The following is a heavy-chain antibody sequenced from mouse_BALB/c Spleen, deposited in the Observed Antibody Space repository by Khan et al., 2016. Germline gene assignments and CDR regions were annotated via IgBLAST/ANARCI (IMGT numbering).Heavy chain of an antibody. D-gene: IGHD1-1*01. J-gene: IGHJ3*01. V-gene: IGHV5-6-5*01. CDR1: GFTFSSYA. Sequence: EVELVESGGGLVKPGGSLKLSCSASGFTFSSYAMSWVRQTPEKRLEWVASITSGGSTYYPDSMKGRFTISRDSVRNILYLQMSSLRSEDTAMYYCTIRDYESFVYWGQGTLVTVSA. CDR2: ITSGGST. CDR3: TIRDYESFVY.